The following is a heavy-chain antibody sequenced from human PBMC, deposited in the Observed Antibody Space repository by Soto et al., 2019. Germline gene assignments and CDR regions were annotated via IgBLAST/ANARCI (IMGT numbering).Heavy chain of an antibody. CDR2: IWYDGSNK. J-gene: IGHJ6*02. D-gene: IGHD5-18*01. CDR3: ARDWGYGPENVNYYYGMDV. V-gene: IGHV3-33*01. Sequence: GGSLRLSCAASGFTFSSYGMHWVRQAPGKGLEWVAVIWYDGSNKYYADSVKGRFTISRDNSKNTLYLQMNSLRAEDTAVYYCARDWGYGPENVNYYYGMDVWGQGTTVTVSS. CDR1: GFTFSSYG.